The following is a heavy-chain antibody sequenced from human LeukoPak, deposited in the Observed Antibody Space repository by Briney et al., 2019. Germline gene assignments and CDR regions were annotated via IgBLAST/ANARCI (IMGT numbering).Heavy chain of an antibody. CDR3: ARDWVYKINY. V-gene: IGHV3-74*01. Sequence: GGSLRLSCETAGFTFSSYVMHWVRRTPGKGLVWVSRISHDGIISYADSVKGRFTISRDNAKNTLILQMNSLRVEDTAVYYCARDWVYKINYWGRGTLVTVSS. CDR2: ISHDGII. D-gene: IGHD5-24*01. J-gene: IGHJ4*02. CDR1: GFTFSSYV.